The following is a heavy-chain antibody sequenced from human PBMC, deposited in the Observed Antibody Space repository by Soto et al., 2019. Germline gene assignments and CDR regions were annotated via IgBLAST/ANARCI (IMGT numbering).Heavy chain of an antibody. CDR1: GGTFSSFT. V-gene: IGHV1-69*08. Sequence: QVQLVQSGAEVKKPGSSVKVSCKASGGTFSSFTISWVRQAPGQGLEWMGRIIPILGIANYAQKFQGRVTITADKSTSTAHMELSSLRSEDTAVYYCARDRRDGYNDYWGQGTLVTVSS. J-gene: IGHJ4*02. CDR2: IIPILGIA. D-gene: IGHD5-12*01. CDR3: ARDRRDGYNDY.